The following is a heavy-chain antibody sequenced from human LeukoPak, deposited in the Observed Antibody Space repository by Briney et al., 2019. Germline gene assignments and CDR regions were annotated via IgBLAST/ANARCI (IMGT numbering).Heavy chain of an antibody. D-gene: IGHD6-19*01. CDR2: ISGGGGTT. CDR1: GFTFASYA. J-gene: IGHJ6*02. CDR3: ARDSVQWLPPDGMDV. Sequence: PGGSLRLSCAASGFTFASYAISWVRQAPGKGLEWVSAISGGGGTTYYAASVRGRFTISRDNSKNTLFLQMNSLRAEDTAVYYCARDSVQWLPPDGMDVWGQGTTVTVSS. V-gene: IGHV3-23*01.